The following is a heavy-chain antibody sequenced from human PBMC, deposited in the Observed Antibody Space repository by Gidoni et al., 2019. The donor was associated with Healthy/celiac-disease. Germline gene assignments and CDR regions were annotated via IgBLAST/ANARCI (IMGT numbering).Heavy chain of an antibody. CDR2: IYYSGST. D-gene: IGHD3-16*01. J-gene: IGHJ4*02. V-gene: IGHV4-39*01. CDR3: ARLGDYGRYYFDY. CDR1: GGSIRSSSYY. Sequence: QLQLQESGPGLVKPSATLSLTCTVSGGSIRSSSYYWGWIRQPPGKGLEWIGSIYYSGSTYYNPSLKSRVTISVDTSKNQFSLKRSSVTAADTAVYYCARLGDYGRYYFDYWGQGTLVTVSA.